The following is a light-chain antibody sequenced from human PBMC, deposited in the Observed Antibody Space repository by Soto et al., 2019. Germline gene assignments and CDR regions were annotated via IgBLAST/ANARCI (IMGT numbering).Light chain of an antibody. CDR1: QSVLRN. J-gene: IGKJ4*01. CDR2: GAS. V-gene: IGKV3-15*01. CDR3: QQRSNWRWLT. Sequence: EIVMTQSPATLSVSPGERATLSCRATQSVLRNLAWYQHKPGQPPRLLIYGASTRATGIPGRFSGSVSGTDFTLTISSLEPEDFAVYYCQQRSNWRWLTFGGGTKVDIK.